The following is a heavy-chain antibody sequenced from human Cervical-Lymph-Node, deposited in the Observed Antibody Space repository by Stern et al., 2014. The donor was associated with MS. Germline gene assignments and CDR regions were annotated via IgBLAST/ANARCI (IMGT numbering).Heavy chain of an antibody. CDR2: ISAYNVNT. V-gene: IGHV1-18*01. CDR3: ARHSIKGYNCFDN. D-gene: IGHD5-24*01. Sequence: QVQLVQSGAELKKPGASVKVSCKASGFALTRAGISWVRQAPGPGLEWMGWISAYNVNTNYAQRFQDRVNMTTDTSTSTAYMELRSLRSDDTAVYYCARHSIKGYNCFDNWGQGTLVTVSS. J-gene: IGHJ4*02. CDR1: GFALTRAG.